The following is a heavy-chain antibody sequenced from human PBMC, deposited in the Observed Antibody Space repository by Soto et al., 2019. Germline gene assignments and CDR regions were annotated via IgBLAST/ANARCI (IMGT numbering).Heavy chain of an antibody. CDR1: GFTLSSYA. V-gene: IGHV3-30-3*01. Sequence: GGSLRLSCAASGFTLSSYAMHWVRQAPGKGLEWVAVISYDGSNKYYADSVKGRFTISRDNSKNTLYLQMNSLRAEDTAVYYCARDRGTYSSSSRYGMDVWGQGTTVTVSS. D-gene: IGHD6-6*01. CDR3: ARDRGTYSSSSRYGMDV. J-gene: IGHJ6*02. CDR2: ISYDGSNK.